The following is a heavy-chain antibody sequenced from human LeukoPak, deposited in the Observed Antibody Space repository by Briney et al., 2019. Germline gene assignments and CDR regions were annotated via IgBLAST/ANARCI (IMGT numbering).Heavy chain of an antibody. CDR3: ARDLITIFGVAGFDP. J-gene: IGHJ5*02. CDR2: IYYSGST. CDR1: GGSISSSSYY. V-gene: IGHV4-39*07. Sequence: SETLSLTCTVSGGSISSSSYYWGWIRQPPGKGLEWIGSIYYSGSTYYNPSLKSRVTISVDTSKNQFSLKLSSVTAADTAVYYCARDLITIFGVAGFDPWGQGTLVTVSS. D-gene: IGHD3-3*01.